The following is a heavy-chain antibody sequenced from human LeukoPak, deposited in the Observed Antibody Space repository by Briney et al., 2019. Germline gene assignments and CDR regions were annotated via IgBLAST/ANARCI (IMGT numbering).Heavy chain of an antibody. CDR2: IYYSGST. CDR1: GGSISSSSYY. Sequence: PSETLSLTCTVSGGSISSSSYYWGWIRQPPGKGLERIGSIYYSGSTYYNPSLKSRVTISVDTSKNQLSLKLSSVTAADTAVYYCARDMALGWFDPWGQGTLVTVSS. CDR3: ARDMALGWFDP. D-gene: IGHD4/OR15-4a*01. V-gene: IGHV4-39*07. J-gene: IGHJ5*02.